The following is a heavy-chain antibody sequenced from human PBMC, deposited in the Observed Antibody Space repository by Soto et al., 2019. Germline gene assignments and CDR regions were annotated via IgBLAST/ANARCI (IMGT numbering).Heavy chain of an antibody. Sequence: GESLKISCKGSGYSFTSYWIGWVRQMPGKGLEWMGIIYPGDSDTRYSPSFQGQVTISADKSISTAYLQWSSLKASDTAMYYCARPWGLEDSDLKARADAFDIWGQGTMVTVSS. CDR3: ARPWGLEDSDLKARADAFDI. V-gene: IGHV5-51*01. CDR2: IYPGDSDT. J-gene: IGHJ3*02. D-gene: IGHD7-27*01. CDR1: GYSFTSYW.